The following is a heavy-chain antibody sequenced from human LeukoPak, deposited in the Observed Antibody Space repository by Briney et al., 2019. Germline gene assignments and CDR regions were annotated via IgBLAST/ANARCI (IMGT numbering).Heavy chain of an antibody. D-gene: IGHD6-13*01. CDR2: IRGSGGST. Sequence: PGGSLRLSCAASRFTFSSYAMSWVRQAPGKGLEWVSAIRGSGGSTFYADSVKGRFTISRDNSKNTLYLQMNSLRAEDTAVYYCAKDLRSSSWYSPFDYWGQGTLVTVSS. V-gene: IGHV3-23*01. CDR1: RFTFSSYA. J-gene: IGHJ4*02. CDR3: AKDLRSSSWYSPFDY.